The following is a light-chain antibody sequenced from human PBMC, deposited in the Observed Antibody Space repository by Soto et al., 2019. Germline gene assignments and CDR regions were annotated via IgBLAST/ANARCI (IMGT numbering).Light chain of an antibody. V-gene: IGLV1-51*01. CDR3: GTWDSSLSAVV. Sequence: QSVLTQPPSVSAAPGQKVTISCSGSSSNIGKNYVSWYQQFPGTAPKLVIYDNDERPSGIPDRISGSKSGTSATLGITGLQTGDEADYYCGTWDSSLSAVVFGGGTKLTVL. CDR2: DND. CDR1: SSNIGKNY. J-gene: IGLJ2*01.